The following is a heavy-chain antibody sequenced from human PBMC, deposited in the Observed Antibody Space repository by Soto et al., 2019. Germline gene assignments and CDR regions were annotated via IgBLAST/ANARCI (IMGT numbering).Heavy chain of an antibody. CDR3: ARAYYDVLTGFYVRYFDY. CDR1: GGSIKSGDYY. V-gene: IGHV4-30-4*01. Sequence: QVQLKESGPGRVKPSQTLSLTCSVSGGSIKSGDYYWSWIRQPPGKGLEWIGHIFHTGTTYYNPSLKTRTTISIDTSRKQFSLRLRSVTAAGTAVYFCARAYYDVLTGFYVRYFDYWGQGTRVAVSS. D-gene: IGHD3-9*01. J-gene: IGHJ4*02. CDR2: IFHTGTT.